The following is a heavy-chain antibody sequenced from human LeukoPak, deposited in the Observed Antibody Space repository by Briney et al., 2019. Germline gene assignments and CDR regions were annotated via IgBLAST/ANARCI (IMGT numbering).Heavy chain of an antibody. J-gene: IGHJ4*02. D-gene: IGHD3-22*01. Sequence: SETLSLTCAVYGGSFSGYYWSWIRQPPGKGLEWIGEINHSGSTNYNPSLKSRVTISVDTSKNRFSLKLSSVTAADTAVYYCARGHSSGPDYWGQGTLVTVSS. CDR2: INHSGST. CDR3: ARGHSSGPDY. CDR1: GGSFSGYY. V-gene: IGHV4-34*01.